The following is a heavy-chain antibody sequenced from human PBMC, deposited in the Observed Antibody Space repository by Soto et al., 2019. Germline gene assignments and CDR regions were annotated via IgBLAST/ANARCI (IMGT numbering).Heavy chain of an antibody. CDR3: TRGRTPIDK. J-gene: IGHJ4*02. D-gene: IGHD2-15*01. Sequence: QVQLVQSGAEVKKPGASVKVSCKTSGYTFTNFGISWVRQAPGQGLEWMGWINTYNGNTNYAQKLQVSVTITTDTSTTTPDMELRRLRSEDTAVYYCTRGRTPIDKWGQGTLFSVSS. CDR2: INTYNGNT. CDR1: GYTFTNFG. V-gene: IGHV1-18*01.